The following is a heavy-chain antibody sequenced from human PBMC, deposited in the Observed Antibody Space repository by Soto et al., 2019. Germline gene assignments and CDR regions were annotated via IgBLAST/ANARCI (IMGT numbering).Heavy chain of an antibody. CDR1: GYTFTSYG. V-gene: IGHV1-18*04. CDR3: ARENGFDFWSGYYTGMKSYYGMDV. J-gene: IGHJ6*02. Sequence: ASVKVSCKASGYTFTSYGISWVRQAPGQGLEWMGWISAYNGNTNYAQKLQGRVTMTTDTSTSTAYMELRSLRSDDTAVYYGARENGFDFWSGYYTGMKSYYGMDVWGQGTTVTVSS. D-gene: IGHD3-3*01. CDR2: ISAYNGNT.